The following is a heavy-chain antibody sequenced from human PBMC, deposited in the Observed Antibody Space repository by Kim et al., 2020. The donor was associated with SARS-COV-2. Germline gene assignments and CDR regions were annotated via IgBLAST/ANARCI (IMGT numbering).Heavy chain of an antibody. CDR1: GFTFSSYA. J-gene: IGHJ4*02. V-gene: IGHV3-30-3*01. CDR2: ISYDGSNK. CDR3: ARESPPNMVATLNWFDY. D-gene: IGHD5-12*01. Sequence: GGSLRLSCAASGFTFSSYAMHWVRQAPGKGLEWVAVISYDGSNKYYADSVKGRFTISRDNSKNTLYLQMNSLRAEDTAVYYCARESPPNMVATLNWFDYWGQGTLVTVSS.